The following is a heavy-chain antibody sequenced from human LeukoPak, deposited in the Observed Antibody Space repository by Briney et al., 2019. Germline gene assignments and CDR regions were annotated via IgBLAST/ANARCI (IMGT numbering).Heavy chain of an antibody. D-gene: IGHD3-10*01. CDR3: AKDRARYGSGSYYTTYYLDQ. Sequence: TGGSLRLSCAASGFTFSNYAMSWVRQAPGKGLEWVLGISDSAGSTYYADSVKGRFAISRDNSKNTLYLQMNSLRAEDTAIYYCAKDRARYGSGSYYTTYYLDQWGQGTLVTVSS. CDR1: GFTFSNYA. CDR2: ISDSAGST. J-gene: IGHJ4*02. V-gene: IGHV3-23*01.